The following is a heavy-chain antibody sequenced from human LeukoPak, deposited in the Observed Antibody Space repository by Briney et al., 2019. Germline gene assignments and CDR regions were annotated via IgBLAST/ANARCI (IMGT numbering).Heavy chain of an antibody. CDR1: GFTFSSYW. CDR2: IKGDGSST. D-gene: IGHD3-22*01. V-gene: IGHV3-74*01. Sequence: GGSLRLSCAASGFTFSSYWMHWVRHTPGKGLVWVSRIKGDGSSTSYADSVKGRFTISRDNAKNTLYLQMNSLRAEDTAVYYCARETYYYDSSGYYPFDYWGQGTLVTVSS. J-gene: IGHJ4*02. CDR3: ARETYYYDSSGYYPFDY.